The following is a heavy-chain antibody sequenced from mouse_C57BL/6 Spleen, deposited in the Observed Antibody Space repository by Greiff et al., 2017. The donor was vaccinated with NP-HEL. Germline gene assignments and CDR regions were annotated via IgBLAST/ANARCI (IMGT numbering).Heavy chain of an antibody. CDR3: ARGDGSSYAMDY. D-gene: IGHD1-1*01. Sequence: VQLQQSGGGLVKPGGSLKLSCAASGFTFSDYGMHWVRQAPEKGLEWVAYISSGSSTIYYADTVKGRFTISRDNAKNTLFLQMTSLRSEDTAMYYCARGDGSSYAMDYWGEGTSVTVSS. J-gene: IGHJ4*01. V-gene: IGHV5-17*01. CDR2: ISSGSSTI. CDR1: GFTFSDYG.